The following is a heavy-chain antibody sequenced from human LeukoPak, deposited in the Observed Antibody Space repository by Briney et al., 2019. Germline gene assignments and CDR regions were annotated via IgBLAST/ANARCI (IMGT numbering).Heavy chain of an antibody. D-gene: IGHD3-10*01. Sequence: PGGSLRLSCAASGFTFSSYSMNWVRQAPGKGLEWVSFIYTDGSTFYADSVKGRFTISRDNSKNTVYLQMNSLRAEDTAVYYCAAYYYGSFPPTNFDYWGQGTLVTVSS. V-gene: IGHV3-66*01. CDR3: AAYYYGSFPPTNFDY. CDR2: IYTDGST. J-gene: IGHJ4*02. CDR1: GFTFSSYS.